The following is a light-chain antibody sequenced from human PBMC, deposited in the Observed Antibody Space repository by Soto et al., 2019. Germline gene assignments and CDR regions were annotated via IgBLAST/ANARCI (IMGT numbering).Light chain of an antibody. Sequence: DIQMPQSPSTLSASVGDRVTITGRASPTISSWLAWYQQKPGKAPKLLIYKASSLESGVPSRFSGSGSGTEFTLTISSLQPDEFATYYCQQYNSYSWTFGQGTKVDI. CDR2: KAS. V-gene: IGKV1-5*03. CDR3: QQYNSYSWT. CDR1: PTISSW. J-gene: IGKJ1*01.